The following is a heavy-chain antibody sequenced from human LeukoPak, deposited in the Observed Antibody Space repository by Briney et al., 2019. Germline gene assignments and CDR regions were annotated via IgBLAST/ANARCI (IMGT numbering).Heavy chain of an antibody. CDR2: INPSGGST. D-gene: IGHD6-6*01. CDR3: ARGERIAARSGYNWFDP. J-gene: IGHJ5*02. Sequence: GASVKVSCKASGYTFTSYYMHWVRQAPGQGLEWMGIINPSGGSTSYAQKFQGRVTMTRNTSISTAYMELSSLRSEDTAVYYCARGERIAARSGYNWFDPWGQGTLVTVPS. CDR1: GYTFTSYY. V-gene: IGHV1-46*01.